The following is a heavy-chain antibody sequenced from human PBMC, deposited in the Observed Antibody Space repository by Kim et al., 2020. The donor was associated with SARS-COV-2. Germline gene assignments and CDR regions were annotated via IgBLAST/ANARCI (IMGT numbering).Heavy chain of an antibody. CDR2: IYYSGST. Sequence: SETLSLTCTVSGGSISSGGYYWSWFRQHPGKGLEWIGYIYYSGSTYYNLSLKSRVTISVDTSKNPLSLKLSSVTAADTAVYYCERARITMIVVVNAFDIWRLEKMDTVSS. D-gene: IGHD3-22*01. CDR1: GGSISSGGYY. J-gene: IGHJ3*02. CDR3: ERARITMIVVVNAFDI. V-gene: IGHV4-31*03.